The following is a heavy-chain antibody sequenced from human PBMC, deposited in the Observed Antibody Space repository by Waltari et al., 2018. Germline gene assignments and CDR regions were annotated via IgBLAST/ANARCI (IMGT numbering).Heavy chain of an antibody. V-gene: IGHV5-51*01. CDR3: VRGMDFAGARCFDL. D-gene: IGHD1-26*01. Sequence: EVKLVQSGAEVKKPGESLKISCQGSGYSFPAYWIGWVRQMPGKGLEWMGIIYPGDSDTTYSPSFQGHVIISVDKSVNTAYLQWSSLEASDSGMYYCVRGMDFAGARCFDLWGRGTLVSVSS. CDR1: GYSFPAYW. J-gene: IGHJ2*01. CDR2: IYPGDSDT.